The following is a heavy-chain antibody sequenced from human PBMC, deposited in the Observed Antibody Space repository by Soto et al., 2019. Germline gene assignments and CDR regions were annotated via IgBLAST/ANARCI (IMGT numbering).Heavy chain of an antibody. CDR1: GYSFTSYW. D-gene: IGHD5-12*01. Sequence: EVQLVQSGAEVKKPGESLRISCKGSGYSFTSYWISWVRQMPGKGREWMGRIDPSDSYTNYSPSFQGHVPISADKSISTAYLQWSSLKASDTAMYYFARRAMATRRGYYGMDVWGQGTTVTVSS. V-gene: IGHV5-10-1*01. J-gene: IGHJ6*02. CDR2: IDPSDSYT. CDR3: ARRAMATRRGYYGMDV.